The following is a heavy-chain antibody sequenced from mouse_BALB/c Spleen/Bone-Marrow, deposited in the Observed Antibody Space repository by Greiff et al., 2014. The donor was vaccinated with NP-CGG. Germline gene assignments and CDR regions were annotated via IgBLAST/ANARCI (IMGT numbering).Heavy chain of an antibody. CDR2: INPSNGGT. D-gene: IGHD2-13*01. V-gene: IGHV1S81*02. CDR3: TRYTYGDYPYYYAMDY. CDR1: GYTFTSYY. Sequence: QVQLQQPGAELVKPGASVKLSCKASGYTFTSYYMYWVKQRPGQGLEWIGGINPSNGGTNFNEKFKSKATLTVDKFSSAAYMQLGSLTSEDSAVYYCTRYTYGDYPYYYAMDYWGQGTSVTVSS. J-gene: IGHJ4*01.